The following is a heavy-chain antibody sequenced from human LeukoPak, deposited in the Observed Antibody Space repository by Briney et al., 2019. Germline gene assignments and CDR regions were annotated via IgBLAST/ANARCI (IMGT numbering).Heavy chain of an antibody. D-gene: IGHD1-26*01. Sequence: GGSLRLSCAASGFTFSDYYMSWIRQAPGKGLEWVLYISFSSTIYYADSVMGRFTISRDNAKNSLYLQMNSLRVEDTAVYYCARDPRVGATDAFDIWGQGNPGHRLL. J-gene: IGHJ3*02. CDR2: ISFSSTI. V-gene: IGHV3-11*01. CDR1: GFTFSDYY. CDR3: ARDPRVGATDAFDI.